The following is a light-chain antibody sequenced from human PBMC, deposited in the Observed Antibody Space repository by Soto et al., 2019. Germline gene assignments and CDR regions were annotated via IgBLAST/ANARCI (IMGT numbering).Light chain of an antibody. CDR1: QSVSSGY. J-gene: IGKJ4*01. V-gene: IGKV3-20*01. CDR3: QQYGSSVGGT. Sequence: EIVLTQSPGTLSLSPGERATLSCRASQSVSSGYLAWYQQKPGQAPRLLIYDVSSRATGIPDRFSGSGSGTDFTLTITRLEPEDFAVYYCQQYGSSVGGTFGGGTKVEIK. CDR2: DVS.